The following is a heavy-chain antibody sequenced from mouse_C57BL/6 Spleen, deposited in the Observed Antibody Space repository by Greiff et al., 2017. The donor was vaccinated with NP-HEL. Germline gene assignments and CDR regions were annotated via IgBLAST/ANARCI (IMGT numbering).Heavy chain of an antibody. CDR2: INPYNGGT. CDR1: GYTFTDYY. D-gene: IGHD1-1*01. J-gene: IGHJ3*01. V-gene: IGHV1-19*01. CDR3: ARYYYGSSLAWFAY. Sequence: EVKLQQSGPVLVKPGASVKMSCKASGYTFTDYYMNWVKQSHGKSLEWIGVINPYNGGTSYNQKFKGKATLTVDKSSSTAYMELNSLTSEDSAVYYCARYYYGSSLAWFAYWGQGTLVTVSA.